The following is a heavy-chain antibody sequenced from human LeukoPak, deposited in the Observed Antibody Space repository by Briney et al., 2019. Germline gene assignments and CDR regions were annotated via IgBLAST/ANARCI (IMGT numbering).Heavy chain of an antibody. CDR3: AKEFPSSSLLTIQH. Sequence: GGSLRLSCTASGFTFNIYAMSWVRQVPGKGLEGVSGVSGSGGSTYYADSVKGRFTISRDNSKNTLYLQMNSPRAEDTAMYYCAKEFPSSSLLTIQHWGQGTLVTVSS. J-gene: IGHJ1*01. D-gene: IGHD2-2*01. V-gene: IGHV3-23*01. CDR2: VSGSGGST. CDR1: GFTFNIYA.